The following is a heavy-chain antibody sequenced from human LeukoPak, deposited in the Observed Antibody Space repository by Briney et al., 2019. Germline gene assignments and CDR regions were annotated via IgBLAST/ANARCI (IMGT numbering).Heavy chain of an antibody. J-gene: IGHJ4*02. CDR2: IYYSGST. V-gene: IGHV4-59*01. CDR3: ARGGYGDYAYYFDY. Sequence: PSETLSLTCAVYGGSFSGYYWSWIRQPPGKGLEWIGYIYYSGSTNYNPSLKSRVTISVDTSKNQFSLKLSSVTAADTAVYYCARGGYGDYAYYFDYWGQGTLVTVSS. CDR1: GGSFSGYY. D-gene: IGHD4-17*01.